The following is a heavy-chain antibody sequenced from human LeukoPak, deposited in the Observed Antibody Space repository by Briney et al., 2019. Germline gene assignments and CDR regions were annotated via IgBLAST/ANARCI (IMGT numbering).Heavy chain of an antibody. D-gene: IGHD3/OR15-3a*01. CDR2: IYYSGST. V-gene: IGHV4-59*08. J-gene: IGHJ6*02. Sequence: SETLSLTCTVSGGSISSYYWSWIRQPPGKGLEWIGYIYYSGSTNYNPSLKSRVTISVDTSKNQFSLKLSSVTAADTAVYYCARRGLVHGMDVWGQGTTVTVSS. CDR3: ARRGLVHGMDV. CDR1: GGSISSYY.